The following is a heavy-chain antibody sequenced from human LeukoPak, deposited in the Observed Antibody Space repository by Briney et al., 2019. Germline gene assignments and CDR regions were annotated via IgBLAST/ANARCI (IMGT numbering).Heavy chain of an antibody. CDR2: ISGSGGTR. CDR1: GFTFISYA. J-gene: IGHJ4*02. D-gene: IGHD6-19*01. CDR3: AKDLLFNSGWDY. Sequence: PGGSLRLSCAASGFTFISYAMGWVRQAPGKGLEWVSAISGSGGTRCYADSVKGRFTISRDNSKNTLYLQMNSLRVEDTAVYYCAKDLLFNSGWDYWGQGTLVTVSS. V-gene: IGHV3-23*01.